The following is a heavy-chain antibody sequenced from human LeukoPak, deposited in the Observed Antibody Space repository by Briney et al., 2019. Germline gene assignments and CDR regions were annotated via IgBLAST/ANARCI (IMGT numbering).Heavy chain of an antibody. Sequence: GGSLRLSCAASGFTFSSYGMSWVRQAPGKGLEWVSAISGSGGSTYYADSVKGRFAISRDTSKNTVYLQMNSLRAEDTAVYYCAKDDGWLQYNYWGQGTLVTVSS. J-gene: IGHJ4*02. CDR1: GFTFSSYG. D-gene: IGHD5-24*01. V-gene: IGHV3-23*01. CDR3: AKDDGWLQYNY. CDR2: ISGSGGST.